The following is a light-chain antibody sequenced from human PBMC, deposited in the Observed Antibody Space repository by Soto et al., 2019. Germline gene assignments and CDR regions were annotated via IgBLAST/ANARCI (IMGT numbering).Light chain of an antibody. CDR3: QSYDDTLSGSWV. CDR1: SSNVGAASD. Sequence: QSVLTQPPSVSGAPGQRVTISCSGSSSNVGAASDVYWYQQLPGTAPRLLISVNNKRPSGVPDRFSGSKSGTSASLAITGLRPEDEADYYCQSYDDTLSGSWVFGNGTKVTVL. J-gene: IGLJ1*01. CDR2: VNN. V-gene: IGLV1-40*01.